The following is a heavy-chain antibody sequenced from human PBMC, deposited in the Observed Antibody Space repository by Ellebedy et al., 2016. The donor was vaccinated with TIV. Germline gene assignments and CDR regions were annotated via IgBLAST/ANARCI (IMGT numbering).Heavy chain of an antibody. V-gene: IGHV3-74*01. CDR3: VRDLHGYNDQ. CDR2: INPEETTT. Sequence: PGGSLRPSCAAPGFTFSTAWMHWVRQAPGKGLVWVSRINPEETTTNYADSVRGRFAIARDIAKNTVYLQMTSLRVEDTAVYYCVRDLHGYNDQWGQGTLVTVSS. J-gene: IGHJ4*02. D-gene: IGHD3-10*01. CDR1: GFTFSTAW.